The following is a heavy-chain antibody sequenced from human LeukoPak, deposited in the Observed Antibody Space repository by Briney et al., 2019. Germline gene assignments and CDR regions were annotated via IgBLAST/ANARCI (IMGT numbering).Heavy chain of an antibody. CDR1: GFTFSSYG. Sequence: PGRSLRLSCAASGFTFSSYGMHWVRQAPGKGLEWVAVISYDGSNKYYADSVKGRFTISRDNSKNTLYLQMNSLRAEDTAVYYCARDSPQGPTLAYCGGDCYPDAFDIWGQGTMVTVSS. V-gene: IGHV3-30*03. D-gene: IGHD2-21*02. J-gene: IGHJ3*02. CDR3: ARDSPQGPTLAYCGGDCYPDAFDI. CDR2: ISYDGSNK.